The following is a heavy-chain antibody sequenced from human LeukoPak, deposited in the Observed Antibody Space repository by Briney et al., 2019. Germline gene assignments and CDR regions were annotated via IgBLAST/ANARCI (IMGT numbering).Heavy chain of an antibody. V-gene: IGHV3-11*04. CDR1: GFSFSDYY. D-gene: IGHD6-19*01. Sequence: GGSLRLSCAASGFSFSDYYMSWIRQAPGKGLEWISYISRSGSVIYDADSVKGRFTISRDNAKNSLYLQMNSLRAEDTAVYYCARIRYSSGWSFDDWGQGILVTVSS. CDR2: ISRSGSVI. J-gene: IGHJ4*02. CDR3: ARIRYSSGWSFDD.